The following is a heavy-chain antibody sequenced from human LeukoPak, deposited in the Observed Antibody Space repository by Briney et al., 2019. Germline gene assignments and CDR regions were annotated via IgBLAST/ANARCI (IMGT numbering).Heavy chain of an antibody. CDR2: VIPILDIT. V-gene: IGHV1-69*10. Sequence: ASVKVSCKASGGTFSSHAMNWVRQDPGQGLEWMGGVIPILDITDYAQKFQGRLTITADKSTGTGYMELSSLRSEDSAVYYCAVLSDGAYCGGDCFYLDSWGQGTLVAVSS. J-gene: IGHJ5*01. CDR3: AVLSDGAYCGGDCFYLDS. D-gene: IGHD2-21*02. CDR1: GGTFSSHA.